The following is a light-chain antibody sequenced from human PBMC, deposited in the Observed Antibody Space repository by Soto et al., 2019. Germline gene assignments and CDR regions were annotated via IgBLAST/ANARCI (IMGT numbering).Light chain of an antibody. J-gene: IGLJ1*01. CDR1: NIGSKR. V-gene: IGLV3-21*04. CDR2: YDS. Sequence: SSELTQPPSVSVAPEKTARITCGGNNIGSKRVHWYRQKPGQAPVLVIYYDSDRPSEIPERFSGSNSGNTATLTIGRVEAWDEADYYCQVWDITTDHYVFGTGTKLTVL. CDR3: QVWDITTDHYV.